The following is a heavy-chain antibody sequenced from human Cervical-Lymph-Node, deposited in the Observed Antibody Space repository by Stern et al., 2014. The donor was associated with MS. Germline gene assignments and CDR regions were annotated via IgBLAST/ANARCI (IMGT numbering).Heavy chain of an antibody. V-gene: IGHV1-69*01. CDR3: ARGELKEGLVRGMDV. CDR2: IIPIFGTA. D-gene: IGHD1-26*01. CDR1: GGTFSSYA. Sequence: VQLEESGAEVKKPGSSVKVSCKASGGTFSSYAISWVRQAPGQGLEWMGGIIPIFGTANYAQKFQGRVTITADESTSTAYMELSSLRSEDTAVYYCARGELKEGLVRGMDVWAKGPRSPSP. J-gene: IGHJ6*02.